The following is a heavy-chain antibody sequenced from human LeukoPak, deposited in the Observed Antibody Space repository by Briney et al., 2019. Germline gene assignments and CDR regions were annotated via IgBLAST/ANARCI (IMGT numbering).Heavy chain of an antibody. D-gene: IGHD3-22*01. CDR2: ISGSGGST. CDR1: GFTFSSYA. V-gene: IGHV3-23*01. Sequence: GGSLRLSCAASGFTFSSYAMSWVRQAPGKGLEWVSAISGSGGSTYYADSVKGRFTISRDNSKNTLYLQMNSLRAEDTAVYYCAKLLRACYDSSGYYFDYWGQGTLVTVSS. CDR3: AKLLRACYDSSGYYFDY. J-gene: IGHJ4*02.